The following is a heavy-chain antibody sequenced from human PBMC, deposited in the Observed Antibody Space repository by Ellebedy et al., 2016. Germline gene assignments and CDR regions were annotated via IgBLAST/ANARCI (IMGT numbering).Heavy chain of an antibody. CDR1: GYTFTSYY. CDR3: ARAPRYFDWYLNFDY. D-gene: IGHD3-9*01. Sequence: ASVKVSXXASGYTFTSYYMHWVRQAPGQGLEWMGIINPSGGSTSYAQKFQGRVTMTRDTSTSTVYMELSSLRSDDTAVYYCARAPRYFDWYLNFDYWGQGTLVTVSS. J-gene: IGHJ4*02. V-gene: IGHV1-46*01. CDR2: INPSGGST.